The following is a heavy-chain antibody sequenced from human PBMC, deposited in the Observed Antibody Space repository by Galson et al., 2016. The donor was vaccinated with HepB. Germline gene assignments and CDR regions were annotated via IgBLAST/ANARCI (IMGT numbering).Heavy chain of an antibody. Sequence: SLRLSCAASGFTFSRYGMHWVRQSPGRGLEWVSYISTSGTIYYADSVKGRFTISSDNAKNSLFLQMNSLRDDDTAVYYCVRDWGSKQWVYFDYWGQGTQVTVSS. CDR3: VRDWGSKQWVYFDY. CDR2: ISTSGTI. CDR1: GFTFSRYG. J-gene: IGHJ4*02. V-gene: IGHV3-48*02. D-gene: IGHD6-19*01.